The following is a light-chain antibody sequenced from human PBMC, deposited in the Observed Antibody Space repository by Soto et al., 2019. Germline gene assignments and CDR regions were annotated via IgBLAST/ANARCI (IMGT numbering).Light chain of an antibody. CDR3: SSYTSSSTYV. CDR2: DVS. CDR1: SSDVGGYNY. J-gene: IGLJ1*01. V-gene: IGLV2-14*01. Sequence: QSVLTPPASVYGSPGQSITISCTGTSSDVGGYNYVSWYQQHPGKAPKLMIYDVSNRPSGVSNRFSGSKSANTASLTISGLQAEDEADYYCSSYTSSSTYVFGTGTKVTVL.